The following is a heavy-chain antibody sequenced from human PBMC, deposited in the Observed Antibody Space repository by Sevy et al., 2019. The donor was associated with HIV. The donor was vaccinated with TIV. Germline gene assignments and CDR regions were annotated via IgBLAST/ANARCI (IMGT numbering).Heavy chain of an antibody. CDR1: GFTFSSCG. D-gene: IGHD5-12*01. Sequence: GGSLRLSCAASGFTFSSCGMHWVRQAPGKGLEWVAVISYDGSNKYYADSVKGRFTISRDNSKNTLYLQMNSLRAEDTAVYYCAKGVYSGYDVVGAFDIWGQGTMVTVSS. CDR3: AKGVYSGYDVVGAFDI. J-gene: IGHJ3*02. CDR2: ISYDGSNK. V-gene: IGHV3-30*18.